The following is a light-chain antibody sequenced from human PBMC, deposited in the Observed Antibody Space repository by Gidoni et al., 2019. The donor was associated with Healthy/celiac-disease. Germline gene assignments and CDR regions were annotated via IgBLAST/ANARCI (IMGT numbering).Light chain of an antibody. Sequence: QSALTQPASVSGSPGQSITISCTGTTSDVGGYNYVSWYQQYPSKAPKLMMYDVSNRPSGVSNRCSGSKSGNTASLTISGLQAEDEADYYCSSYTSSSLEVFGTGTKVTVL. CDR2: DVS. CDR1: TSDVGGYNY. V-gene: IGLV2-14*01. J-gene: IGLJ1*01. CDR3: SSYTSSSLEV.